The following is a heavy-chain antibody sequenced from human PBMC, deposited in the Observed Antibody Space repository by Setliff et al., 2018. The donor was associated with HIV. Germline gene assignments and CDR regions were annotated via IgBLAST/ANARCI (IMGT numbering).Heavy chain of an antibody. D-gene: IGHD2-2*01. V-gene: IGHV3-64D*09. J-gene: IGHJ4*02. CDR2: ISSNGGST. Sequence: GGSLRLSCSASGFTFSSYVMHWVRQAPGKGLEYASAISSNGGSTYYADSVKGRFTISRDNSKNTLYLQMSSLRVEDTAVYYCVKAVIVVIPAAIFDYWGQGTLVTVSS. CDR3: VKAVIVVIPAAIFDY. CDR1: GFTFSSYV.